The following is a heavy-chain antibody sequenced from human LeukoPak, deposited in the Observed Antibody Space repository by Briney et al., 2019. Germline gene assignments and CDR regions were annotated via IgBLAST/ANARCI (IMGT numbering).Heavy chain of an antibody. CDR1: GYIFTDYY. CDR2: INPSGGST. Sequence: ASVKVSCKTSGYIFTDYYIHWVRQARGQGLEWMGIINPSGGSTSYAQKFQGRVTMTRDTSTSTVYMELSSLRSDDSAVYYCARDIADYNDYWHFDLWGRGTLVTVSS. D-gene: IGHD4-11*01. CDR3: ARDIADYNDYWHFDL. V-gene: IGHV1-46*01. J-gene: IGHJ2*01.